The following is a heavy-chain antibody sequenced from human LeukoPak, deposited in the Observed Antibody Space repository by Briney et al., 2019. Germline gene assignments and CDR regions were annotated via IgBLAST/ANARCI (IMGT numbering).Heavy chain of an antibody. CDR1: GFTFSSYS. J-gene: IGHJ4*02. V-gene: IGHV3-21*01. CDR2: ISSSSSYI. D-gene: IGHD6-19*01. Sequence: GGSLRLSCAASGFTFSSYSMNWVRQAPGKGLEWVSSISSSSSYIYYADSVKGRFTISRDNAKNSLYLQMNSLRAKDTAVYYCARVNSSGWYDYFDYWGQGTLVTVSS. CDR3: ARVNSSGWYDYFDY.